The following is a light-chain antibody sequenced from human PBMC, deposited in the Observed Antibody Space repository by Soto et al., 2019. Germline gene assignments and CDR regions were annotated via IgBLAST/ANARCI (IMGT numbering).Light chain of an antibody. CDR3: QQFGGSQFT. J-gene: IGKJ3*01. V-gene: IGKV3-20*01. CDR1: QRLSSSY. CDR2: GAS. Sequence: EIVLTQSPGTLSLSPGDRATLSCRARQRLSSSYLSWYQQKPVQAPMLLIYGASSRATGIPDRFSGGGSGTDVTLTITRREPEYFALYYCQQFGGSQFTFGPGTKVDIK.